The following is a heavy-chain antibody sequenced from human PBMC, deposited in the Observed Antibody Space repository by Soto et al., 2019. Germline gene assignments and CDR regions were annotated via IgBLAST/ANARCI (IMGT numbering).Heavy chain of an antibody. J-gene: IGHJ5*02. D-gene: IGHD2-2*01. Sequence: QVHLVESGGGIVQPGTSLRLSCAASGFSFNKYGMHWVRQAPGKGLEWVAYVSSDGSNQYYADSVKGRFTISRDNSKRTLYLQLDSLRVDDTAVYYCAKDRVIQLLPIWPDPWGQGTLVTVSS. CDR1: GFSFNKYG. CDR2: VSSDGSNQ. CDR3: AKDRVIQLLPIWPDP. V-gene: IGHV3-30*18.